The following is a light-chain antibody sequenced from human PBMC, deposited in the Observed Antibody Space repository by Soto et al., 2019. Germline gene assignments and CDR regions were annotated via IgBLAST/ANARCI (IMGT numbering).Light chain of an antibody. CDR2: GAS. CDR1: QSVSSSY. V-gene: IGKV3-20*01. Sequence: EIVLTQSPGTLSLSPGERATLSCRASQSVSSSYLAWYQQQPGQAPRLLIYGASSRAAGIPDRFSGSGSGTDFTLTISRLEPEDFAVYYCQHYGSSSFTFGPGTKVDIK. CDR3: QHYGSSSFT. J-gene: IGKJ3*01.